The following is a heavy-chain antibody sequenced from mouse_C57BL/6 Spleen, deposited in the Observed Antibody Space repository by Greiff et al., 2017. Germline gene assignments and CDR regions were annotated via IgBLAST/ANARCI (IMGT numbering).Heavy chain of an antibody. V-gene: IGHV1-4*01. CDR1: GYTFTSYT. CDR3: ARSDDYDGYFDV. J-gene: IGHJ1*03. CDR2: INPSSGYT. Sequence: QVQLQQSGAELARPGASVKMSCKASGYTFTSYTMHWVKQRPGQGLEWIGYINPSSGYTKYNQKFKDKATLTADKSSSTAYMQLSSLTSEDSAVYYCARSDDYDGYFDVWGTGTTGTVSS. D-gene: IGHD2-4*01.